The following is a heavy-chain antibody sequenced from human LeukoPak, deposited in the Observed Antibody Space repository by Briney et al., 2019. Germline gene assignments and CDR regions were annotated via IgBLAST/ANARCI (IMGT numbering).Heavy chain of an antibody. Sequence: SETLSLTCTVSGDSINSFYWSWIRQPPGKGLEWIGYVFHTGDTNSNPSLKSRVTVSLDTSTSQVSLRLTSVTAADTAVYYCARHPFATPFDHWGRGILVTVSS. D-gene: IGHD2-15*01. CDR1: GDSINSFY. CDR3: ARHPFATPFDH. CDR2: VFHTGDT. V-gene: IGHV4-59*08. J-gene: IGHJ4*02.